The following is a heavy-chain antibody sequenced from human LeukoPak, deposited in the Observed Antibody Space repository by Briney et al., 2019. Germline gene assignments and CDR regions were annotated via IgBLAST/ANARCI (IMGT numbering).Heavy chain of an antibody. D-gene: IGHD3-3*01. J-gene: IGHJ5*02. CDR2: IAYDGSRT. CDR3: TRYDSSRFDP. V-gene: IGHV3-30*03. Sequence: PGGSLRLSCAGSGFTFSGYGMHWVRQAPGKGREWVTGIAYDGSRTHYADSVKGRFTNSRDNSRNTMDLQMNSLRVDDTAVYHCTRYDSSRFDPWGQGTLVIVSS. CDR1: GFTFSGYG.